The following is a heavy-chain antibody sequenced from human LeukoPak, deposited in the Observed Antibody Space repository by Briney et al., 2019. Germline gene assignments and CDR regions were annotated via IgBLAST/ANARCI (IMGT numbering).Heavy chain of an antibody. CDR1: GGSISSSSYY. D-gene: IGHD3-3*01. CDR2: IYYSGST. V-gene: IGHV4-39*01. J-gene: IGHJ3*02. Sequence: SETLPLTCTVSGGSISSSSYYWGWIRQSPGKGLEWIGSIYYSGSTYYNPSLKSRVTISVDTSKNQFSLKLSSVTAADTAVYYCARPQGVHLLRFLEWGSGAFDIWGQGTMVTVSS. CDR3: ARPQGVHLLRFLEWGSGAFDI.